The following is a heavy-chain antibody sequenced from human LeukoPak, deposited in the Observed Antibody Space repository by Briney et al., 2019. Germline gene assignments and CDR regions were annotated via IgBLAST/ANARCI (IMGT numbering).Heavy chain of an antibody. J-gene: IGHJ4*02. CDR2: IYYSGTT. D-gene: IGHD6-19*01. CDR3: ARVAVAATYFDF. V-gene: IGHV4-39*07. CDR1: GGSISRSSFY. Sequence: PSETLSLTCTVSGGSISRSSFYWGWMRQPPGMGLEWVGNIYYSGTTYYNPSLKSRVTISVDTSKNHFSLKVSSLTAADTAVYYCARVAVAATYFDFWGQGILVTVSS.